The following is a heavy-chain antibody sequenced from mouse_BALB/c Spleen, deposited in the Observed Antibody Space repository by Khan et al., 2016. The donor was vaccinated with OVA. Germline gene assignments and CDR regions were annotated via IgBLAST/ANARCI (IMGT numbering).Heavy chain of an antibody. D-gene: IGHD2-3*01. CDR2: ISTYSGNT. CDR3: ARPAYDGYYDY. J-gene: IGHJ2*01. Sequence: QVQLKESGPELVRPGVSVKISCKGSGYTFTDYAMHWVKQSHAKSLVWIGLISTYSGNTNYNQKFKGKATMTVDKSSSTAYMELARLTSEDSAIYYCARPAYDGYYDYWGQGTTLTVSS. CDR1: GYTFTDYA. V-gene: IGHV1S137*01.